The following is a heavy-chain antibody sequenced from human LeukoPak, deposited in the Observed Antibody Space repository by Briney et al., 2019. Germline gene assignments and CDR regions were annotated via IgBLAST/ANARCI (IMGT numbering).Heavy chain of an antibody. CDR3: ASLASNSGSYRAFDI. CDR1: GFTFDDYG. J-gene: IGHJ3*02. Sequence: GGSLRLSCAASGFTFDDYGMSWVRQAPGKGLEWVSGINWNGGSTGYADSVKGRFTISRDNAKNSLYLQMNSLRGEDTAVYYCASLASNSGSYRAFDIWGQGTMVTVSS. V-gene: IGHV3-20*04. D-gene: IGHD1-26*01. CDR2: INWNGGST.